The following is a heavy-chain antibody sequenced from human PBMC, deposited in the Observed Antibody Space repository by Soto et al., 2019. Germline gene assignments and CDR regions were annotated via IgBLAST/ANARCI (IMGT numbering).Heavy chain of an antibody. Sequence: SQTLSLPCAISGDSVSSNTAAWNWIRQSPSRGLEWLGRTYYRSKWFSDYAVSMKSRLTINPDTSKNQFSLHLISVTPEDTAVYYCARDEGWNYADYYGMDVWGQGATVTVSS. CDR2: TYYRSKWFS. CDR1: GDSVSSNTAA. J-gene: IGHJ6*02. D-gene: IGHD1-7*01. CDR3: ARDEGWNYADYYGMDV. V-gene: IGHV6-1*01.